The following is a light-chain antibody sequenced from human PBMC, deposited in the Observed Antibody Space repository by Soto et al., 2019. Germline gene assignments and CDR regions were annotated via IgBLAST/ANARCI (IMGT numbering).Light chain of an antibody. Sequence: QSALTQPPSASGSPGQSVTISCTGTSSDVGGYNYVSWYQQHPGKAPKLMIPEVSKRPSGVPDRFSGSKSGNTASLTVSGLQAEDEADYYCSSFAGNNNVVFGGGTKVTVL. J-gene: IGLJ2*01. CDR2: EVS. CDR3: SSFAGNNNVV. CDR1: SSDVGGYNY. V-gene: IGLV2-8*01.